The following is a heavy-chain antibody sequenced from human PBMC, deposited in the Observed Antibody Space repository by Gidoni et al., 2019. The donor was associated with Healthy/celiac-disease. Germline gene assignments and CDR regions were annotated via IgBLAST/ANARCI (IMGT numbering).Heavy chain of an antibody. CDR3: ARNGGFGELSPFDY. V-gene: IGHV3-11*05. Sequence: QVQLVESGGGLVKPGGSLRLSCAASGFTFSDYYMSWIRQAPGKGMEWVSYISSSSSYTTYADSGKGRFTLSRDNAQNSLYLQMNSLRAEDTAVYYCARNGGFGELSPFDYWGQGTLVTVSS. CDR1: GFTFSDYY. D-gene: IGHD3-10*01. J-gene: IGHJ4*02. CDR2: ISSSSSYT.